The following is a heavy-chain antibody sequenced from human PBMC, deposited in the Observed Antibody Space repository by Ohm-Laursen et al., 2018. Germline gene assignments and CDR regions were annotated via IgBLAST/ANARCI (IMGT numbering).Heavy chain of an antibody. J-gene: IGHJ5*02. CDR2: IYTSGST. CDR3: AREPKLGYCSGGSCLGWFDP. D-gene: IGHD2-15*01. Sequence: TLSLTCTVSGGSISSYYWSWIRQPAGKGLEWIGRIYTSGSTNYNPSLKSRVTMSVDTSKNQFSLKLSSVTAADTAVYYCAREPKLGYCSGGSCLGWFDPWGQGTLVTVSS. V-gene: IGHV4-4*07. CDR1: GGSISSYY.